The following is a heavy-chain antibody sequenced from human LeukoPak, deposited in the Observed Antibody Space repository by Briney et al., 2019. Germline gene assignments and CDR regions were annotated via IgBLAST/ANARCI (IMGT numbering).Heavy chain of an antibody. CDR3: AKSPPSGTYQFDY. Sequence: PGGSLRLSCAASGFTFSSYAMSWVRQAPGKGLEWVSVISGSGGNTYYADSVKGRFTISRDNSKNTLYLQLNSLRAEDTAVYYCAKSPPSGTYQFDYWGQGTLVTVSS. V-gene: IGHV3-23*01. J-gene: IGHJ4*02. CDR2: ISGSGGNT. CDR1: GFTFSSYA. D-gene: IGHD1-26*01.